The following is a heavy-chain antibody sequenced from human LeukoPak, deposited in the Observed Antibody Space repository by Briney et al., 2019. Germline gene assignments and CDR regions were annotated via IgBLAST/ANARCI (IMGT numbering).Heavy chain of an antibody. CDR3: ARDLGQYYDTSDNWFDP. Sequence: GGSLRLSCEASGFNLSNYWMHWVRQAPGKGLVWVSRINSDGINTSYADSMKGRFTISRDNAKNTLNLQMNSLRAEDTAVYYCARDLGQYYDTSDNWFDPWGQGTLVTVSS. J-gene: IGHJ5*02. V-gene: IGHV3-74*01. CDR2: INSDGINT. D-gene: IGHD3-22*01. CDR1: GFNLSNYW.